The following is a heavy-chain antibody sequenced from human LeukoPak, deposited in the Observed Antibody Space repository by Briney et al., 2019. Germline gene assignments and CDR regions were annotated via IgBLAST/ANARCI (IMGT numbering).Heavy chain of an antibody. CDR2: MNPNSGNT. V-gene: IGHV1-8*01. J-gene: IGHJ5*02. Sequence: ASVKVSCKAPGYTFTSYDINWVRQATGQGLEWMGWMNPNSGNTGYAQKFQGRVTMTRNTSISTAYMELSSLRSEDTAVYYCARLDDFLNWFDPWGQGTLVTVSS. D-gene: IGHD3-3*01. CDR1: GYTFTSYD. CDR3: ARLDDFLNWFDP.